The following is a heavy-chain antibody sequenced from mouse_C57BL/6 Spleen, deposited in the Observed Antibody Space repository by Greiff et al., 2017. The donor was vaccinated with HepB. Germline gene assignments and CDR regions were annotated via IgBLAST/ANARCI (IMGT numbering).Heavy chain of an antibody. CDR3: ARRDRYAMDY. V-gene: IGHV5-12*01. D-gene: IGHD3-3*01. J-gene: IGHJ4*01. CDR1: GFTFSDYY. Sequence: EVQVVESGGGLVQPGGSLKLSCAASGFTFSDYYMYWVRQTPEKRLEWVAYISNGGGSTYYPDTVKGRFTISRDNAKNTLYLQMSRLKSEDTAMYYCARRDRYAMDYWGQGTSVTVSS. CDR2: ISNGGGST.